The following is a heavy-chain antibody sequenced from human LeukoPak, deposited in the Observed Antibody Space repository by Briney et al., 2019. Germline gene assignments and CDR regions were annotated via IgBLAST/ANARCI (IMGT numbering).Heavy chain of an antibody. CDR2: INQDGSEK. V-gene: IGHV3-7*01. CDR1: GFIFSDYS. J-gene: IGHJ4*02. CDR3: ARERDGRFFDY. Sequence: PGGSLRLSCAASGFIFSDYSMNWVRQAPGKGLEWVANINQDGSEKYFVDSVKGRFTISRDNAKNSLHLQMNTLRAEDTAVYYCARERDGRFFDYWGQGTLVTVSS. D-gene: IGHD5-24*01.